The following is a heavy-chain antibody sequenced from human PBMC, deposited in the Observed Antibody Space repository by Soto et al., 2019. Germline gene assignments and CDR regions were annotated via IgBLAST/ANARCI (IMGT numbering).Heavy chain of an antibody. V-gene: IGHV1-18*01. D-gene: IGHD5-18*01. J-gene: IGHJ4*02. CDR3: ASSLLVGYGLEGESD. CDR1: GYTFTSYG. Sequence: QVQLVQSGAEVKKPGASVKVSCKASGYTFTSYGISWVRQAPGQGLEWMGWISAYNGNTNYAQKLQGRVTMTTDTATSTAYRELRSLRSDDTAVYYCASSLLVGYGLEGESDWGQGTLVTVSS. CDR2: ISAYNGNT.